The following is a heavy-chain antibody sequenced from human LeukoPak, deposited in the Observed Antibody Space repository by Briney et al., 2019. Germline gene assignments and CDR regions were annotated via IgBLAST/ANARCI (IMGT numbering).Heavy chain of an antibody. Sequence: GGSLRLSCAAPGFTVSGNYMTWVRQAPGKGLEWVSVIYSGGSTYYADSVKGRFTISRDSSENTLYLQMNSLRPEDTAVYYCARRPTAMANHFDYWGQGTLVTVSS. CDR1: GFTVSGNY. J-gene: IGHJ4*02. D-gene: IGHD5-18*01. V-gene: IGHV3-66*02. CDR3: ARRPTAMANHFDY. CDR2: IYSGGST.